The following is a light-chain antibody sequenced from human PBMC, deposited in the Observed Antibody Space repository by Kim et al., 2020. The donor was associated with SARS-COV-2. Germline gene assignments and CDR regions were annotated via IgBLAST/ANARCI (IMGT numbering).Light chain of an antibody. V-gene: IGLV3-9*01. CDR2: RDR. J-gene: IGLJ3*02. Sequence: SYELTQPLSVSVALGQTARITCGGNNIGTKNVHWFQQKPGQAPVLVIYRDRNRPSGIPERFSGSNSGNTATLTISRAQPGEEADYYCQVWDSSTEVFGGG. CDR1: NIGTKN. CDR3: QVWDSSTEV.